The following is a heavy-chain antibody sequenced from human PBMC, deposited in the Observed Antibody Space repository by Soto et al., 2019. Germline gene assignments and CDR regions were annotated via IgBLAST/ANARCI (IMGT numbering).Heavy chain of an antibody. Sequence: GGSLRLSCAASGFTFSSYAMSWVRQAPGKGLEWVSAISGSGGSTYYADSVKGRFTISRDNSKNTLYLQMNSLRAEDTAVYYCAKGGTGGYDVHDYYYYYYMDVWGKGTTVTVSS. CDR2: ISGSGGST. CDR3: AKGGTGGYDVHDYYYYYYMDV. CDR1: GFTFSSYA. D-gene: IGHD5-12*01. J-gene: IGHJ6*03. V-gene: IGHV3-23*01.